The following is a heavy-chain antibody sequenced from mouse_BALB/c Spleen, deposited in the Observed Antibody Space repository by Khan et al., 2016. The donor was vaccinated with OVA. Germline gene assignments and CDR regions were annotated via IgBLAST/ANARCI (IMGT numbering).Heavy chain of an antibody. D-gene: IGHD3-3*01. CDR1: GYTFTDYI. Sequence: QVQLKESVPELVNPGASLKVSCKASGYTFTDYIIDWVKQSTRQGLEWIGDIFPGSGTPYYNEKFKDKATLTADKSSNTAYMQLSSLTSEDSAVYFCARGGHQVFAYWGQGTLVTVSA. V-gene: IGHV1-77*01. CDR2: IFPGSGTP. CDR3: ARGGHQVFAY. J-gene: IGHJ3*01.